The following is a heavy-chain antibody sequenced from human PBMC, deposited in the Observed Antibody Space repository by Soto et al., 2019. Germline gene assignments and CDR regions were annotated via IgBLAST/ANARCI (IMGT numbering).Heavy chain of an antibody. V-gene: IGHV4-59*01. D-gene: IGHD6-19*01. CDR2: IYYSGST. J-gene: IGHJ4*02. CDR3: AKEEYSSGWYDQFDY. CDR1: GISISSYY. Sequence: TSETLSLTCTASGISISSYYCILLRPPPGKRLEWIWYIYYSGSTNYTPSLKSRVTISVDTSKNLFCLKLSSVTAADTAVYYCAKEEYSSGWYDQFDYWGQGTLVTVSS.